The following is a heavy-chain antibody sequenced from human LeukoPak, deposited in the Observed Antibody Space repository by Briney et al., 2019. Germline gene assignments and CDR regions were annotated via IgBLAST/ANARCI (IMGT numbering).Heavy chain of an antibody. CDR1: GFTFSSYA. J-gene: IGHJ5*02. CDR3: AKNEMGFSGDFDP. Sequence: PGGSPRLSCAASGFTFSSYAMSWVRQAPGEGLEWVSVISGSGGSTYYADSVKGRFTISRGNSKNTLYLLMNSLRAEDTAVYYCAKNEMGFSGDFDPWGQGTLVTVSS. CDR2: ISGSGGST. V-gene: IGHV3-23*01. D-gene: IGHD3-10*01.